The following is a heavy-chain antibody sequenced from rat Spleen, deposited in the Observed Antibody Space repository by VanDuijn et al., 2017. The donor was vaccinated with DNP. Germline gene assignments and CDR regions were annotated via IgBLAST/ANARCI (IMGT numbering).Heavy chain of an antibody. CDR1: GFTFSDCY. J-gene: IGHJ2*01. CDR3: TRHYGGYLYYFDY. Sequence: EVQLVESGGGLVQPGRSLKLSCAASGFTFSDCYMAWVRQAPEKGLEWVESISYEGSGTYYGDSVKGRFTISRDNAKSTLYLQMNSLRSEDTATYYCTRHYGGYLYYFDYWGQGVMVTVSS. V-gene: IGHV5-22*01. CDR2: ISYEGSGT. D-gene: IGHD1-11*01.